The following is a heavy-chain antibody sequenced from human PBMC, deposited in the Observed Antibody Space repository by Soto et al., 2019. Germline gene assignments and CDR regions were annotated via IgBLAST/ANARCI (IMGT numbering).Heavy chain of an antibody. V-gene: IGHV4-39*01. CDR3: ASRGITIFGVVP. D-gene: IGHD3-3*01. Sequence: SDTLSLTCTVSGGSISSSSYYWGWIRQPPGKGLEWIGSIYYSGSTYYNPSLKSRVTISVDTSKNQFSLKLSSVIAADTAVYYCASRGITIFGVVPWGQGTLVTVSS. J-gene: IGHJ5*02. CDR2: IYYSGST. CDR1: GGSISSSSYY.